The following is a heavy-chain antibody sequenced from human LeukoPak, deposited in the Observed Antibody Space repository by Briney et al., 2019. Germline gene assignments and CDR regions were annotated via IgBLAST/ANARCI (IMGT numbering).Heavy chain of an antibody. J-gene: IGHJ4*02. Sequence: GGSLRLSCSASGFTFSAYAMYWVRQAPGKGLEYVSGISNNGGSSFYADSVKGRFTISRDNSKNTLYLQMSSLRAEDTAVYYCVKITCVPGGDCWGQGTRLTVSS. V-gene: IGHV3-64D*09. CDR3: VKITCVPGGDC. D-gene: IGHD1-14*01. CDR1: GFTFSAYA. CDR2: ISNNGGSS.